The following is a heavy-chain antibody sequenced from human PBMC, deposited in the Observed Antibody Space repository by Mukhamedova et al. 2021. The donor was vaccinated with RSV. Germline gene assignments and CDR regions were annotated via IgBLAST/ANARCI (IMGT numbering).Heavy chain of an antibody. D-gene: IGHD3-10*01. V-gene: IGHV1-2*02. Sequence: QAPGQGLEWMGWINPNSGGTNYAQKFQGRVTMTRDTSISTAYMELSRLRSDDTAVYYCASTLRGSGSYNDAFDIWGQGTMVTVSS. J-gene: IGHJ3*02. CDR2: INPNSGGT. CDR3: ASTLRGSGSYNDAFDI.